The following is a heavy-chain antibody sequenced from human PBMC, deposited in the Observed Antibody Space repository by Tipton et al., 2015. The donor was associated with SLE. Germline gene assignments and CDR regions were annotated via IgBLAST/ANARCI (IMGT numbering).Heavy chain of an antibody. Sequence: TLSLTCTVSGGSISSYYWSWIRQPPGKGLEWIGYIYYSGSTNYNPSLKSRVTISVDTSKNQFSLKLSSVTAADTAVYYCAREELGLETPFDILGQGTMVTVSS. CDR1: GGSISSYY. D-gene: IGHD1-26*01. CDR2: IYYSGST. CDR3: AREELGLETPFDI. J-gene: IGHJ3*02. V-gene: IGHV4-59*01.